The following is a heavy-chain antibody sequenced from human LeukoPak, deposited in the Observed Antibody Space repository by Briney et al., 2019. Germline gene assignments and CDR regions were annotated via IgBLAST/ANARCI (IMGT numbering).Heavy chain of an antibody. CDR3: ARRHCTNGVCYDDRGAFDI. V-gene: IGHV1-69*06. CDR1: GYTFSSFG. D-gene: IGHD2-8*01. Sequence: ASMKVSCKASGYTFSSFGINWVRQAPGQGLEWMGEIIPMFGTTNYAQKFQGRVTITADKSTSTAYMELSSLRSEDTAVYFCARRHCTNGVCYDDRGAFDIWGQGTMVTVSS. J-gene: IGHJ3*02. CDR2: IIPMFGTT.